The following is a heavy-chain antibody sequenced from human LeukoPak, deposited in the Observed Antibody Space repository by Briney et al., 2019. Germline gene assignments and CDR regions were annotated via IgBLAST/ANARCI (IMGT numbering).Heavy chain of an antibody. J-gene: IGHJ3*02. CDR2: IYYSGTT. Sequence: SETLSLTCTVSGGSITSYYWSWIRQPPGKGLEWIGCIYYSGTTNYNPSLKSRVTISVDTSKNQFSLKLSSVTAADTAVYYCARVRDGSSFSVFDMWGQGTMVTVSS. D-gene: IGHD1-26*01. V-gene: IGHV4-59*01. CDR3: ARVRDGSSFSVFDM. CDR1: GGSITSYY.